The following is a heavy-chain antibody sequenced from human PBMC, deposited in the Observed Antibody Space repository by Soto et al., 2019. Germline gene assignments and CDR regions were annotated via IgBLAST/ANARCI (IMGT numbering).Heavy chain of an antibody. CDR2: TYYKSKWYY. J-gene: IGHJ6*03. V-gene: IGHV6-1*01. D-gene: IGHD1-1*01. Sequence: PSQTLSLTCDISGDSVSRNRAGWNWIRQTPTRGLEWLGRTYYKSKWYYTYAASVKSRITVSPDTSKNQFSLQLTSVTPEDTAVFYCARGSWDDVSGHYYMDVWDKGTTVTVSS. CDR1: GDSVSRNRAG. CDR3: ARGSWDDVSGHYYMDV.